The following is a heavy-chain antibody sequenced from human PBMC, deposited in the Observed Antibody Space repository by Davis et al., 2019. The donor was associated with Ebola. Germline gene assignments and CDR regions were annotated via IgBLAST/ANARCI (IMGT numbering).Heavy chain of an antibody. Sequence: SVKVSCKASGGTFSSYAISWVRQAPGQGLEWMGRIIPILGIANYAQKFQGRVTITADKSTSTAYMELRSLRSDDTAVYYCARDFDPRIVGATNYWFDPWGQGTLVTVSS. V-gene: IGHV1-69*04. CDR3: ARDFDPRIVGATNYWFDP. CDR1: GGTFSSYA. J-gene: IGHJ5*02. CDR2: IIPILGIA. D-gene: IGHD1-26*01.